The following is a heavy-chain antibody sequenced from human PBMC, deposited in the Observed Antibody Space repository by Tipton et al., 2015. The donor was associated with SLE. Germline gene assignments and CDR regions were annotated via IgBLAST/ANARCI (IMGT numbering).Heavy chain of an antibody. V-gene: IGHV3-23*01. J-gene: IGHJ6*03. D-gene: IGHD5-18*01. CDR1: GFTFSSYG. CDR3: ARHPSSVIQPTYYYYYYMDV. Sequence: SLRLSCAASGFTFSSYGMHWVRQAPGKGLEWVSAISGSGGSTYYADSAKGRFTISRDNSKNTLYLQMNSLRAEDTAVYYCARHPSSVIQPTYYYYYYMDVWGKGTTVTVSS. CDR2: ISGSGGST.